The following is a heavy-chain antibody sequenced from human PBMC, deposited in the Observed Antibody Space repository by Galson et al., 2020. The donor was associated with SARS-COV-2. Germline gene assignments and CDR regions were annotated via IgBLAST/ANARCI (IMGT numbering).Heavy chain of an antibody. CDR3: ARGLTTLWFGESALGY. V-gene: IGHV1-8*02. CDR1: GYTFTSYD. D-gene: IGHD3-10*01. CDR2: MNPNSGNT. J-gene: IGHJ4*02. Sequence: ASVKVSCKASGYTFTSYDINWVRQATGQGLEWMGWMNPNSGNTGYAQKFQGRVTMTRNTSISTAYMELSSLRSEDTAVYYCARGLTTLWFGESALGYWGQGTLVTVSS.